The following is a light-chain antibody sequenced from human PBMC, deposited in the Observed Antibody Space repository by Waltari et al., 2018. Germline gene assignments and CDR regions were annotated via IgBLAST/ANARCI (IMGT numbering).Light chain of an antibody. Sequence: VLTQSPDTLSLSPGQRATLSCRASRMVDSAFLVWYQQNPGKAPRLLISGASSRATDIPDRFSGSGSGTDFTLTIDILEAGDSAVYYCQQFGGSPMYTFGQGTKL. J-gene: IGKJ2*01. V-gene: IGKV3-20*01. CDR2: GAS. CDR3: QQFGGSPMYT. CDR1: RMVDSAF.